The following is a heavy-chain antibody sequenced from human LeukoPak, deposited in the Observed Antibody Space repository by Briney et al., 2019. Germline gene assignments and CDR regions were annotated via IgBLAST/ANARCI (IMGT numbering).Heavy chain of an antibody. V-gene: IGHV4-59*01. CDR1: GCSISSYY. CDR2: IYYSGST. D-gene: IGHD3-22*01. Sequence: AGTLSLTCTASGCSISSYYLSWIRQPPGKGLEWIGYIYYSGSTNYNPSLKSRVTISVDKSKNQFSLKLRSVPAADTAVYYCARDAPDYYDSSAYAFDIWGQGTMVTVSS. CDR3: ARDAPDYYDSSAYAFDI. J-gene: IGHJ3*02.